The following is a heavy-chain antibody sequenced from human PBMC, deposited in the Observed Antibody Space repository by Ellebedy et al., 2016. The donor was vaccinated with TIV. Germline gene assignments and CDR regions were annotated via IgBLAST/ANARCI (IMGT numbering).Heavy chain of an antibody. CDR2: IILILGIA. V-gene: IGHV1-69*04. D-gene: IGHD2-8*01. J-gene: IGHJ6*02. CDR3: ATTEGAVSYYYYGMDV. Sequence: ASVKVSCKASGGTFSSYVISWVRQAPGQGLEWMGRIILILGIANYAQKFQGRVTITADKSTTTAYMELSSLRSDDTAVYYCATTEGAVSYYYYGMDVWGQGTTVTVSS. CDR1: GGTFSSYV.